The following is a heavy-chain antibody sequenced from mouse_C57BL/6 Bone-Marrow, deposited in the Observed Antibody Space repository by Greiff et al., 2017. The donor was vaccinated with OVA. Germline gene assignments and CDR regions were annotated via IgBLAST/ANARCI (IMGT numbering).Heavy chain of an antibody. J-gene: IGHJ2*01. Sequence: QVQLKQSGPELVKPGASVKISCNASGYAFSSSWMNWVKQRPGKGLEWIGRIYPGDGDTNYNGKFKGKATLTADKSSSTAYMQLSSLTSEDSAVYFCARGRIYLSYWGQGTTLTVSS. D-gene: IGHD2-1*01. CDR1: GYAFSSSW. V-gene: IGHV1-82*01. CDR2: IYPGDGDT. CDR3: ARGRIYLSY.